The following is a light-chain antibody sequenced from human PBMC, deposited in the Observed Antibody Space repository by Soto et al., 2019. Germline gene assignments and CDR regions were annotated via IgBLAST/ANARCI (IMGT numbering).Light chain of an antibody. CDR1: SSNIGVNT. Sequence: QSVLTQPPSASATPGQRVTMSCSGSSSNIGVNTVNWYQQLPGTAPKLLIYTNNQRPSGVPDRFSGSKSGTSASLAISGLQSDDEADYYCAAWDDSLNGWVFGGGTKLTVL. CDR3: AAWDDSLNGWV. V-gene: IGLV1-44*01. J-gene: IGLJ3*02. CDR2: TNN.